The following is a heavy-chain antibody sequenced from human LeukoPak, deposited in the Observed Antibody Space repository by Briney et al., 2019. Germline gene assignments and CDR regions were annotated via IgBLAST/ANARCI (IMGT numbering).Heavy chain of an antibody. J-gene: IGHJ4*02. CDR3: ARHKSDTPKTYYFDF. CDR1: GYSFTTFW. V-gene: IGHV5-51*01. Sequence: GESLKISCKGSGYSFTTFWIGWVRQMPWKGLEWMGIIYPGNSDTRYSPSFQGQVTFSADKSVSTAYLQWSSLKASDTAIYYCARHKSDTPKTYYFDFWGQGTLVTVSS. CDR2: IYPGNSDT.